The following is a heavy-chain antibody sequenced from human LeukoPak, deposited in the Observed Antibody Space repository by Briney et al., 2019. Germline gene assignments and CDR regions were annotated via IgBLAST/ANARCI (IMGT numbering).Heavy chain of an antibody. J-gene: IGHJ4*02. V-gene: IGHV1-46*01. Sequence: ASVKVSCKTSGYTFTSYYMHWVRQAPRQGLEWMGIINPSGDSAIYAHNFQGRVTMTRDTSTTTVYMELSSLRSEDTAVYYCARAQSYYDYWGQGTLVTVSS. CDR3: ARAQSYYDY. D-gene: IGHD1-26*01. CDR1: GYTFTSYY. CDR2: INPSGDSA.